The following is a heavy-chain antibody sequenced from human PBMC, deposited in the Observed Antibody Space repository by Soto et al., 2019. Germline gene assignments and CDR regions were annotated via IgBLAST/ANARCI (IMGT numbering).Heavy chain of an antibody. D-gene: IGHD3-3*01. CDR1: GFAFSNYG. J-gene: IGHJ4*02. V-gene: IGHV3-30*03. Sequence: GGSLRLSCAASGFAFSNYGTHWVRQAPGKGLERVAVISYDGSIKYYADSVQGRFTISRDNSKNTLYLQMNSLRADDTAVYFCARPGRDLWSGRYYFDYWGQGTLVTVSS. CDR3: ARPGRDLWSGRYYFDY. CDR2: ISYDGSIK.